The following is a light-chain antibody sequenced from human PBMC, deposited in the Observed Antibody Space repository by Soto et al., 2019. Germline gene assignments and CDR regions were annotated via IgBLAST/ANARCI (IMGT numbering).Light chain of an antibody. J-gene: IGKJ4*01. CDR1: QSVSSY. CDR3: QQRSNWPAT. V-gene: IGKV3-11*01. Sequence: EIVLTQSPATMSLSPGERATLSCRASQSVSSYLAWYQQKPGQAPRLLIYDASNTATDISARFSGSGSGTDFTLSISSLAPEDIAVYYCQQRSNWPATFGGGTKVE. CDR2: DAS.